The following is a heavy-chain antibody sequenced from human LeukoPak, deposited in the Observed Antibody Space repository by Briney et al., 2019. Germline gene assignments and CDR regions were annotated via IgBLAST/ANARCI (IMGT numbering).Heavy chain of an antibody. CDR2: ISSSSSYI. V-gene: IGHV3-21*01. CDR3: ARLTHRRGGSSGFDY. Sequence: PGGSLRLSCAASGFTFSSYSMNWVRQAPGKGLEWVSSISSSSSYIYYADSVKGRFTISRDNAKNSLYLQMNSLRAEDTAVYYCARLTHRRGGSSGFDYWGQGTLVTVSS. CDR1: GFTFSSYS. J-gene: IGHJ4*02. D-gene: IGHD1-26*01.